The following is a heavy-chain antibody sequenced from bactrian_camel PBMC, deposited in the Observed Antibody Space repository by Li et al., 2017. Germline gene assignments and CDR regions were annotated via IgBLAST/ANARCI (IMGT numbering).Heavy chain of an antibody. Sequence: VQLVESGGGSVHVGGSLSLSCAASGYTYSSNCMAWFRQAPGKEREAVASLDTITSRSRYADSVKDQFTISRDNAKNTVYLQMNSLQTEDTAVYLCATGTMAIYHYWGQGTQVTVS. J-gene: IGHJ4*01. V-gene: IGHV3-2*01. CDR3: ATGTMAIYHY. CDR2: LDTITSRS. CDR1: GYTYSSNC. D-gene: IGHD7*01.